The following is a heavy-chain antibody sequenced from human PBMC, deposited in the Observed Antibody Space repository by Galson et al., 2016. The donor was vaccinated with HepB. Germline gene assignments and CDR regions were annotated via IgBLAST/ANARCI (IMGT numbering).Heavy chain of an antibody. V-gene: IGHV4-39*01. CDR2: VYYTGST. D-gene: IGHD2-2*01. Sequence: ETLPLTCTVSGGFISSSDHYWGWIRQPPGKGLEWIGSVYYTGSTYYNPSLKSRVTISIDTSKNQYSLKLTSVTAADTAVYYCARRDIVVVPAAESDDIWGQGTMVTVSS. CDR3: ARRDIVVVPAAESDDI. CDR1: GGFISSSDHY. J-gene: IGHJ3*02.